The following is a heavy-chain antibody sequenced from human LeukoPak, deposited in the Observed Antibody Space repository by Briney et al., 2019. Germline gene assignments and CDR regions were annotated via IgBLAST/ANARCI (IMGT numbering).Heavy chain of an antibody. V-gene: IGHV4-59*01. CDR1: GGSISSYY. D-gene: IGHD6-6*01. Sequence: PSETLSLTCTVSGGSISSYYWSWIRQPPEKGLEWIGYIYYSGSINYNPSLKSRVTISVDTSKNQFSLKLSSVTAADTAVYYCARVSSRIAALTYFDYWGQGTLVTVSS. CDR3: ARVSSRIAALTYFDY. J-gene: IGHJ4*02. CDR2: IYYSGSI.